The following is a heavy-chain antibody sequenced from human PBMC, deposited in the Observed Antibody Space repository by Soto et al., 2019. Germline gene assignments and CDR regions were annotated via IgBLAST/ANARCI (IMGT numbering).Heavy chain of an antibody. J-gene: IGHJ5*02. CDR1: GYSISRGGYY. V-gene: IGHV4-31*03. CDR3: AGTCSGGACDGHPWFDP. CDR2: ISYRGSD. Sequence: SETLSLTCTVSGYSISRGGYYWSWIRQLPGKGLEWIGYISYRGSDYYNPSLQGRLTISVDTSENQFSLKLSSVTAADTAVYYCAGTCSGGACDGHPWFDPWGQGALVTVSS. D-gene: IGHD2-15*01.